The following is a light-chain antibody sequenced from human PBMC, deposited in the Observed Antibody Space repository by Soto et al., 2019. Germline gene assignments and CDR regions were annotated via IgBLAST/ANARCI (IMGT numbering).Light chain of an antibody. CDR3: SSYAGSNRVL. CDR2: EVT. CDR1: SSDVGGYNY. J-gene: IGLJ2*01. V-gene: IGLV2-8*01. Sequence: QSVLTQPPSASGSPGQSVTISCTGTSSDVGGYNYVSWYQQHPGKAPKLMIYEVTKRPSGVPDRFSGTKSANTASLTVSGLQVEDEADYYCSSYAGSNRVLFGGGNKLTVL.